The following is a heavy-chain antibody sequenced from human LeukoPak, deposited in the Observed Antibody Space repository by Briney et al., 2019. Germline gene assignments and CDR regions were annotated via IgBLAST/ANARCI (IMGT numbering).Heavy chain of an antibody. D-gene: IGHD1-26*01. V-gene: IGHV3-7*04. CDR3: AGGIVGATLDY. CDR1: GFTFSSYW. CDR2: VKQDGSEK. J-gene: IGHJ4*02. Sequence: PGGSLRLSCAASGFTFSSYWMSWVRQAPGKGLEWVGNVKQDGSEKYYVDSVKGRFTISREHAKTSLYLQMNSLRAEDTAVYYCAGGIVGATLDYWGQGTLVTVSS.